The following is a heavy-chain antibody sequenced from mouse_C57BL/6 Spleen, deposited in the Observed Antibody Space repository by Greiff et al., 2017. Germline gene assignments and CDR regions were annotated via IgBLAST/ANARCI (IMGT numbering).Heavy chain of an antibody. CDR3: ARSGYYGSSPAWFAY. D-gene: IGHD1-1*01. CDR2: IHPNSGST. Sequence: QVQLQQPGAELVKPGASVKLSCKASGYTFTSYWMHWVKQRPGQGLEWIGMIHPNSGSTNYNEKFKSKATLTVDKSSSTAYMQLSSLTFEDSAVYYCARSGYYGSSPAWFAYWGQGTLVTVSA. CDR1: GYTFTSYW. J-gene: IGHJ3*01. V-gene: IGHV1-64*01.